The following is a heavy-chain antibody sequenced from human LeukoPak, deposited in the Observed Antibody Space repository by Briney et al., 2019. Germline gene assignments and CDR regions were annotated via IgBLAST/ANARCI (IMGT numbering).Heavy chain of an antibody. Sequence: ASVKVSCKASGYTFTGYYMHWVRQAPGQGLEWMGWINPNSGGTNYAQKLQGRVTMTTDTSTSTAYMELRSLRSDDTAVYYCARDEGATRSGDAFDIWGQGTIVTVSS. CDR3: ARDEGATRSGDAFDI. CDR2: INPNSGGT. CDR1: GYTFTGYY. V-gene: IGHV1-2*02. D-gene: IGHD1-26*01. J-gene: IGHJ3*02.